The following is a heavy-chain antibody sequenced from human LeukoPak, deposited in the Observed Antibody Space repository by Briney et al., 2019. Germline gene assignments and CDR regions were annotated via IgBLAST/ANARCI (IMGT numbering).Heavy chain of an antibody. Sequence: GGSLRLSCAASGFTFSNTWMNWVRQAPGKGLEWVGRIKSKTEGGTTDYAAPVKGRFTISRDDSKNTLYVLMNSLKDEDTAVYYCTTATRGTILTTSLNWGQGTLVTVSS. CDR1: GFTFSNTW. CDR2: IKSKTEGGTT. CDR3: TTATRGTILTTSLN. V-gene: IGHV3-15*07. J-gene: IGHJ4*02. D-gene: IGHD3-9*01.